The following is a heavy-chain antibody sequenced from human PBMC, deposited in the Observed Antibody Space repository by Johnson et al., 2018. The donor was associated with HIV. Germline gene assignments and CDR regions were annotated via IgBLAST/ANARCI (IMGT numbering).Heavy chain of an antibody. V-gene: IGHV3-30*04. J-gene: IGHJ3*02. CDR2: ISYDGSNK. CDR1: GFTLTNYA. CDR3: ARGRRIQLWLLADAFDI. D-gene: IGHD5-18*01. Sequence: QVQLVESGGGVVQPGRSLRLSCAASGFTLTNYAMHWVRQAPGKGLEWVAVISYDGSNKYYADSVKGRFTISRDNSKNTLYLQMNSLRAEDTAVYYCARGRRIQLWLLADAFDIWGQGTMVTVSS.